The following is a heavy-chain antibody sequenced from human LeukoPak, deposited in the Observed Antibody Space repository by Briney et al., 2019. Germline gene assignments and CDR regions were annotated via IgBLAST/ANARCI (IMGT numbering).Heavy chain of an antibody. CDR2: IYSGGST. Sequence: GGSLRLSCAASGFTVSSNYMSWVRQAPGKGLAWVSVIYSGGSTYYADSVKGRFTISRDNSKNTLYLQMNSLRAEDTAVYYCARDSSGRNTLDYWGQGTLVTVSS. V-gene: IGHV3-66*01. D-gene: IGHD6-19*01. CDR1: GFTVSSNY. J-gene: IGHJ4*02. CDR3: ARDSSGRNTLDY.